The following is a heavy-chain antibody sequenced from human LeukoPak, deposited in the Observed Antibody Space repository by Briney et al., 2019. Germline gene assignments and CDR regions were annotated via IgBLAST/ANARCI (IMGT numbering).Heavy chain of an antibody. V-gene: IGHV6-1*01. CDR1: GDSVSSNSVT. CDR2: TYYRSTWYN. J-gene: IGHJ5*02. Sequence: SQTLSLTCAISGDSVSSNSVTWNWIRRSPSRGLEWLGRTYYRSTWYNDYAVSVRGRITVNPDTSKNQFSLHLNSVTPEDTAVYYCARRLTQYDCFDPWGQGILITVSS. CDR3: ARRLTQYDCFDP. D-gene: IGHD2-2*01.